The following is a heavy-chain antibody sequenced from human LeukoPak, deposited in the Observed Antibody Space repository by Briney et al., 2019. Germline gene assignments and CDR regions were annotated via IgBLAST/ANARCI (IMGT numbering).Heavy chain of an antibody. CDR1: GFRFSSQW. CDR3: AKDGYGSGSSLGY. Sequence: GGSLRLSCAASGFRFSSQWMSWVRQAPGKGLEWVAFIRYDGSNKYYADSVKGRFTISRDNSKNTLYLQMNSLRAEDTAVYYCAKDGYGSGSSLGYWGQGTLVTVSS. V-gene: IGHV3-30*02. D-gene: IGHD3-10*01. J-gene: IGHJ4*02. CDR2: IRYDGSNK.